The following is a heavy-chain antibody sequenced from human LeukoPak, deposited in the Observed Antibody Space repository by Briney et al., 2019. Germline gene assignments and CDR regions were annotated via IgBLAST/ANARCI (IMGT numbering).Heavy chain of an antibody. CDR1: GGSMSGYY. Sequence: PSETLSLTCSVSGGSMSGYYWSWIRQPAGKGLEWIGRIYSSESINYSPSLKSRVTMSIDTSKNRFYLKLTSVTAADTALYYCARDRSAAYYRDYFDYWGQGALITVYS. CDR2: IYSSESI. V-gene: IGHV4-4*07. CDR3: ARDRSAAYYRDYFDY. J-gene: IGHJ4*02. D-gene: IGHD3-22*01.